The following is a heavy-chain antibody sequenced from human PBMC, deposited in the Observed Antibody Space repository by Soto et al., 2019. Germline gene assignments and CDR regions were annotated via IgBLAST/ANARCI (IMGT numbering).Heavy chain of an antibody. CDR1: GFTFSSYS. Sequence: GGSLRLSCAASGFTFSSYSMNWVRQAPGKGLEWVSSISSSSSYIYYADSVKGRFTISRYNAKNSLYLQMNSLRAEDPSVYLCARDSITGDERFLYYWGQGTLVTVSS. CDR3: ARDSITGDERFLYY. D-gene: IGHD7-27*01. V-gene: IGHV3-21*01. J-gene: IGHJ4*02. CDR2: ISSSSSYI.